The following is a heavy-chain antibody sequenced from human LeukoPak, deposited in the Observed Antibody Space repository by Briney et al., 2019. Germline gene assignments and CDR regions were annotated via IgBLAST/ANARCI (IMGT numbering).Heavy chain of an antibody. CDR2: ISGSGGST. J-gene: IGHJ4*02. D-gene: IGHD6-13*01. CDR3: AKVKQQLVRSFDY. CDR1: GFTFSFYA. Sequence: GGSLRLSCAASGFTFSFYAMSWVRQAPGKGLEWVSAISGSGGSTYYADSVKGRFTISRDNSKNTLYLQMNSLRAEDTAVYYCAKVKQQLVRSFDYWGQGTLVTVSS. V-gene: IGHV3-23*01.